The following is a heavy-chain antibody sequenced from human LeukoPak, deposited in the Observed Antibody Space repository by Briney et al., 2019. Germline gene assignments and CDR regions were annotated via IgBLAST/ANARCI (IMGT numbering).Heavy chain of an antibody. CDR3: ATGPLAGAFDI. J-gene: IGHJ3*02. V-gene: IGHV1-69-2*01. CDR1: GYTFTDYY. Sequence: GASVRISCTVSGYTFTDYYMHWVQQPPAKGLEWMGLVDPEDGETIYAEKFQGRVTITADTSTDTAYMELSSLRSEDTAVYYCATGPLAGAFDIWGQGTMVTVSS. CDR2: VDPEDGET.